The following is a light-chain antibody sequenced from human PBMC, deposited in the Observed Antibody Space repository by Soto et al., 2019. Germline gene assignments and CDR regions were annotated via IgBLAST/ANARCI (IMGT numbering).Light chain of an antibody. V-gene: IGLV2-14*03. CDR1: SSDIGGYNY. CDR3: SSYRTGTTLV. CDR2: DVS. J-gene: IGLJ3*02. Sequence: QSALTQPASVSGSPGQSISISCTGTSSDIGGYNYVTWYQQHPGKAPKIMLYDVSNRPSGVSDRFSGSKSGNTASLTISGLQAEDEADYYCSSYRTGTTLVFGGGTKLTVL.